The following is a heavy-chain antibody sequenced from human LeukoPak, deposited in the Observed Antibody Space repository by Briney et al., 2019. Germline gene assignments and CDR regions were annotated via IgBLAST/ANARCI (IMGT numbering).Heavy chain of an antibody. CDR2: MNPNSGNA. CDR3: ARGKLTMVRGVMVY. Sequence: ASVKVSCKASGYAFTSYDINWVRQATGQGLEWMGWMNPNSGNAGYAQKFQGRVTMTRNTSISTAYMELSSLRSEDTAVYYCARGKLTMVRGVMVYWGQGTLVTVSS. CDR1: GYAFTSYD. V-gene: IGHV1-8*01. D-gene: IGHD3-10*01. J-gene: IGHJ4*02.